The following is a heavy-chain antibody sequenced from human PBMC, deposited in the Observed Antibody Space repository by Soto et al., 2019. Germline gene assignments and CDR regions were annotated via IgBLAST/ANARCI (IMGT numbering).Heavy chain of an antibody. CDR1: GGSVSSGSYY. V-gene: IGHV4-61*01. Sequence: PSETLSLTCTVSGGSVSSGSYYWSWIRQPPGKGLEWIGYIYYSGSTNYNPSLKTRLTISLDTSKNQFSLKLSSVTAADTAVYYCAKGYCSGGSCYVFDDWGQGTLVIVSS. CDR2: IYYSGST. CDR3: AKGYCSGGSCYVFDD. D-gene: IGHD2-15*01. J-gene: IGHJ4*02.